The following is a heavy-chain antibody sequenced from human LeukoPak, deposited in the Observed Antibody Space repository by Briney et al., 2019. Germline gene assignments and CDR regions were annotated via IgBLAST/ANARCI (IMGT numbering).Heavy chain of an antibody. D-gene: IGHD1-14*01. CDR1: GFTFSSYW. V-gene: IGHV4-38-2*02. Sequence: PGGSLRLSCAASGFTFSSYWMSWVRQPPGKGLEWIGSIYHSGITYYNPSLKSRVTISVDTSKNQFSLKLSSVTAADTAVYYCARDRHEPGPWGQGRMVTVSS. CDR3: ARDRHEPGP. CDR2: IYHSGIT. J-gene: IGHJ3*01.